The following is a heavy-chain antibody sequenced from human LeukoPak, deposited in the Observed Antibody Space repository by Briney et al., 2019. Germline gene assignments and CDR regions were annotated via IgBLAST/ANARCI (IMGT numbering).Heavy chain of an antibody. CDR1: GGSFSGYY. Sequence: PSETLSLTCAVYGGSFSGYYWRWIRQPPGKGLEWIGEINHSGSTNYNPSLKSRVTISVDTSKNQFSLKLSSVTAADTAVYYCARGRTGYCSSTSCYMGWFDPWGQGTLVTVSS. D-gene: IGHD2-2*02. CDR3: ARGRTGYCSSTSCYMGWFDP. V-gene: IGHV4-34*01. J-gene: IGHJ5*02. CDR2: INHSGST.